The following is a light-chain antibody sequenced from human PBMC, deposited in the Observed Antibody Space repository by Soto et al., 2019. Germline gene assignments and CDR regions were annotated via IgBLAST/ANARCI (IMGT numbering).Light chain of an antibody. J-gene: IGKJ5*01. V-gene: IGKV3-15*01. CDR1: QSVSIK. CDR3: QQYNNWPPIT. Sequence: EIVMTQAPATLSVSQGERATLSCRASQSVSIKLAWYQQKPGQAPRLLIYDTSTRATGIPARFSGSGSGTEFTLPISSLQSEDFAVYYCQQYNNWPPITFGQGTRLEIK. CDR2: DTS.